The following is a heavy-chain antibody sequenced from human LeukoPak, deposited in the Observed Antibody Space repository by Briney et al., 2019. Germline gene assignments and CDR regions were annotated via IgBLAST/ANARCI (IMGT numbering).Heavy chain of an antibody. V-gene: IGHV4-38-2*02. CDR1: GYSISSGYY. J-gene: IGHJ4*02. CDR2: IYHSGST. CDR3: ARDLIAVAAFDY. D-gene: IGHD6-19*01. Sequence: SETLSLTCAVSGYSISSGYYWGWIRQPPGKGLEWIGSIYHSGSTYYNPSLKSRVTISVDTSKNQFSLKLSSVTAADTAVYYCARDLIAVAAFDYWGQRTLATVSS.